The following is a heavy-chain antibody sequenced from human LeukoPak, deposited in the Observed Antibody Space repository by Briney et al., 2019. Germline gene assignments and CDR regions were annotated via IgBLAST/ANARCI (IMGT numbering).Heavy chain of an antibody. Sequence: ASVKVSCKASGYTFTSYDINWVRQATGPGHEWMGWMNPNSGNTGYAQKFQGRVTMTRNTSISTAYMQLSSLRSEDTAVYYCANTYYYDSSGYPSPIWGQGTLVTVSS. CDR2: MNPNSGNT. CDR1: GYTFTSYD. J-gene: IGHJ4*02. CDR3: ANTYYYDSSGYPSPI. D-gene: IGHD3-22*01. V-gene: IGHV1-8*01.